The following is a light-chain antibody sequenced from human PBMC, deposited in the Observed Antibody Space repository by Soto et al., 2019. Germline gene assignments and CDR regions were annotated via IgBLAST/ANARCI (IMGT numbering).Light chain of an antibody. CDR1: QSISSSY. CDR3: QQYGSSSWT. CDR2: GES. V-gene: IGKV3-20*01. Sequence: EIVLTQSPGTLSLSPGKRATLSCRASQSISSSYLAWYQQRPGQAPSLLIYGESSRATGIPDRFSGSGSGTEFTLTSSRLEPEDFAVYYCQQYGSSSWTFGHGTKVEIK. J-gene: IGKJ1*01.